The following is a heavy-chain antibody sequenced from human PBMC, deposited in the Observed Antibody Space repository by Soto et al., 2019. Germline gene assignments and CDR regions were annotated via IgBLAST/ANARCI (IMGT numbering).Heavy chain of an antibody. D-gene: IGHD2-15*01. CDR1: GGSISSGGYY. Sequence: SETLSLTCTVSGGSISSGGYYWSWIRQHPGKGLEWIGYIYYSGSTYYNPSLKSRVTISVDTSKNQFSPKLSSVTAADTAVYYCARMGIGYCSGGSCYGWGVVDYWGQGTLVTVSS. CDR2: IYYSGST. J-gene: IGHJ4*02. V-gene: IGHV4-31*03. CDR3: ARMGIGYCSGGSCYGWGVVDY.